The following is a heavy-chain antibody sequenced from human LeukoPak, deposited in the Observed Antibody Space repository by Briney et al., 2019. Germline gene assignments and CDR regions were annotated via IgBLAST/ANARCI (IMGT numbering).Heavy chain of an antibody. V-gene: IGHV4-34*01. CDR3: ARRLAVRGVIPYYYYYYMDV. Sequence: SETLSLTCAVYGGSFSGYYWSWIRQPPGKGLEWIGEINHSGSTNYNPSLKSRVTISVDTSKNQFSLKLSSVTAADTAVYYCARRLAVRGVIPYYYYYYMDVWGKGTTVTISS. CDR1: GGSFSGYY. D-gene: IGHD3-10*01. J-gene: IGHJ6*03. CDR2: INHSGST.